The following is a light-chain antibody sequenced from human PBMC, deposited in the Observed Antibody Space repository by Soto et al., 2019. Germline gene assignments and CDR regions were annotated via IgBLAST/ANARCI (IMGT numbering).Light chain of an antibody. Sequence: EVVMTQSPATLSVSPGDGVTLSCRASQGIGDTLAWYQHKPGQTPRLLIYGASSRATGIPDRFSGSGSGTDFTLTISRLEPEDFAVYYCQQYGSSPMTFGQGTRLEIK. CDR2: GAS. CDR1: QGIGDT. J-gene: IGKJ5*01. CDR3: QQYGSSPMT. V-gene: IGKV3-20*01.